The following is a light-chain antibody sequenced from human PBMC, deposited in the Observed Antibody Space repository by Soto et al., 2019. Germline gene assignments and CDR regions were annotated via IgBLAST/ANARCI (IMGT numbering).Light chain of an antibody. CDR3: KHYNSYSEA. CDR2: KAS. CDR1: QTISRW. Sequence: DIQITQSPSTLSVAVGDRVTITCRPGQTISRWLAWYQQKPGKAPKLRIYKASTLKSGVQSRFSGSGSGTEFTLTISRLEPDDVAIYYCKHYNSYSEAFGQGTKVDIK. J-gene: IGKJ1*01. V-gene: IGKV1-5*03.